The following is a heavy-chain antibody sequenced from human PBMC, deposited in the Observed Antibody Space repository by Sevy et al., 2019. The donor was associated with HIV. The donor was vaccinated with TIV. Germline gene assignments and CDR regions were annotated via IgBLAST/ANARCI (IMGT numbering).Heavy chain of an antibody. J-gene: IGHJ4*02. CDR2: ISSGGRTI. D-gene: IGHD6-25*01. Sequence: GGSLRLSCAASGFTFSDYYMIWIRQAPGKGLEWVSYISSGGRTIYYADSVKGRFTISRDNAKNSLYLQMNSLRAEDTAVYYCARGRVAAADYYFDYWGQGTLVTVSS. V-gene: IGHV3-11*01. CDR3: ARGRVAAADYYFDY. CDR1: GFTFSDYY.